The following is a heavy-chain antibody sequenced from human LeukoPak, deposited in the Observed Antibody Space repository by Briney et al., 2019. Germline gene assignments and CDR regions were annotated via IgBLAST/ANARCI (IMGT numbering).Heavy chain of an antibody. CDR3: ASLFLNTVTPDY. J-gene: IGHJ4*02. D-gene: IGHD4-17*01. CDR2: INHSGST. CDR1: GGSFSGYY. V-gene: IGHV4-34*01. Sequence: PSETLSLTCAVYGGSFSGYYWSWIRQPPGKGLEWAGEINHSGSTNYNPSLKSRVTISVDTSKNQFSLKLSSVTAADTAVYYCASLFLNTVTPDYWGQGTLVTVSS.